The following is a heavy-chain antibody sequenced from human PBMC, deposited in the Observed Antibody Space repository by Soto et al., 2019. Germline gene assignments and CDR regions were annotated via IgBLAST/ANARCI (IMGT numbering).Heavy chain of an antibody. V-gene: IGHV4-38-2*01. Sequence: LSLTCAVSGYSISSGYYWGWIRQPPGKGLEWIGSIYHSGSTYYNPSLKSRVTISVDTSKNQFSLKLSSVTAADTAVYYCARALSGSRHFDYGAREPWSPSPQ. D-gene: IGHD1-26*01. CDR2: IYHSGST. CDR1: GYSISSGYY. CDR3: ARALSGSRHFDY. J-gene: IGHJ4*02.